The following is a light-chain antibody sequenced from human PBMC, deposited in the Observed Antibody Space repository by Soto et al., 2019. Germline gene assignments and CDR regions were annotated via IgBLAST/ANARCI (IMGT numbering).Light chain of an antibody. CDR3: QQYENYWT. Sequence: DIQITQSPATLSASVGDRVTITCRASQNIYTWLAWYQQKPGKAPKLLIYEASSSETGVPSRLSGSGSGTEFTLTIRNLQPDDAATYYCQQYENYWTFGQGTKVDIK. J-gene: IGKJ1*01. CDR1: QNIYTW. CDR2: EAS. V-gene: IGKV1-5*03.